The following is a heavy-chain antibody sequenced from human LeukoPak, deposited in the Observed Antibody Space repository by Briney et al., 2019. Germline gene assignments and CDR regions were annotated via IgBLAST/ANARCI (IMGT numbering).Heavy chain of an antibody. CDR1: GFTFSSYA. CDR2: ISYDGSNK. D-gene: IGHD5-24*01. CDR3: AGGAQRHAFDI. J-gene: IGHJ3*02. Sequence: GGSLRLSCAASGFTFSSYAMHWVRQAPGKGLEWVAVISYDGSNKYYADSVKGRFTISRDNSKNTLYLQMNSLRAEDTAVYYCAGGAQRHAFDIWGQGTMVTVSS. V-gene: IGHV3-30-3*01.